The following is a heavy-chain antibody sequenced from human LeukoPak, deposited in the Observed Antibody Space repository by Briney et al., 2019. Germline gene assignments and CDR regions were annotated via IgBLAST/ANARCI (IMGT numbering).Heavy chain of an antibody. CDR3: ARGTTITTNYYGMDV. V-gene: IGHV1-46*01. CDR1: GYTFTNYY. J-gene: IGHJ6*02. Sequence: GASVKVSCKASGYTFTNYYIHWVRQAPGQGLEWMGTINPAGGSTGYAQKFQGRVTMTRDTSTSTVYMELSSLRSEDTAVYYCARGTTITTNYYGMDVWGQGTTVTVSS. D-gene: IGHD4-11*01. CDR2: INPAGGST.